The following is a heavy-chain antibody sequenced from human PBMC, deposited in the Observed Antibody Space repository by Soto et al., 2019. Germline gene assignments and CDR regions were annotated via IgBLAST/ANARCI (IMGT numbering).Heavy chain of an antibody. CDR3: ARLRSGSYFGYYYGMDV. CDR1: GGSFSGYY. Sequence: SETLSLTCAVYGGSFSGYYWSWIRQPPGKGLEWIGEINHSGSTNYNPSLKSRVTISVDTSKNQFSLKLSSVTAADTAVYYCARLRSGSYFGYYYGMDVWGQGTTVTVSS. D-gene: IGHD3-10*01. CDR2: INHSGST. V-gene: IGHV4-34*01. J-gene: IGHJ6*02.